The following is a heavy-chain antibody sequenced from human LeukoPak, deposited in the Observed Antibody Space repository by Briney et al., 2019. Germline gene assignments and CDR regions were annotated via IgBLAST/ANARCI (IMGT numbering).Heavy chain of an antibody. CDR3: ARGVRQIFGVVKVLCYMDV. J-gene: IGHJ6*03. CDR1: GFTFSSFW. Sequence: QTGGSLRLSCAASGFTFSSFWMNWVRQAPGKGLEWVANIKPDGSVQYYVDSVKGRFTISRDNSKNTLYLQMNRLRAEDTAVYYCARGVRQIFGVVKVLCYMDVWGKGTTVTVSS. CDR2: IKPDGSVQ. V-gene: IGHV3-7*01. D-gene: IGHD3-3*01.